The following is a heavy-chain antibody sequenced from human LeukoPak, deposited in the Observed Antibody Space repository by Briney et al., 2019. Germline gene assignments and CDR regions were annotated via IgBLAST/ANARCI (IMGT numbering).Heavy chain of an antibody. V-gene: IGHV3-23*01. CDR2: ISGSGDST. CDR3: AKDYAPWELISFDY. Sequence: PGGSLRLSCAASGFTFSSYGMSWVRHAPGKGLEWVSAISGSGDSTYYADSVKGRFTISRDNSKNTLYVQMNSLRAEDTAVYYCAKDYAPWELISFDYWGQGTLVTVSS. CDR1: GFTFSSYG. D-gene: IGHD1-26*01. J-gene: IGHJ4*02.